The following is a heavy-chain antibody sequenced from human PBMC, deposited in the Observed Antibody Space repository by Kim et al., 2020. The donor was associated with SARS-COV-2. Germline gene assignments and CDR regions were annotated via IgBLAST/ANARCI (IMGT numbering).Heavy chain of an antibody. CDR3: ARDGLLWFGELFTFDY. D-gene: IGHD3-10*01. J-gene: IGHJ4*02. CDR2: IWYDGSNK. Sequence: GGFLRLSCAASGFTFSSYGMHWVRQAPGKGLEWVAVIWYDGSNKYYADSVKGRFTISRDNSKNTLYLQMNSLRAEDTAVYYCARDGLLWFGELFTFDYWGQGTLVTVSS. CDR1: GFTFSSYG. V-gene: IGHV3-33*01.